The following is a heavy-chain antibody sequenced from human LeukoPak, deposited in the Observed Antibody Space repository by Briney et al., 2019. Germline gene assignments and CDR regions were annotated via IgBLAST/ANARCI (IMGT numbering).Heavy chain of an antibody. CDR3: AKMATMVRGVPFPFDP. D-gene: IGHD3-10*01. CDR1: GFTFSSYG. CDR2: IRYEGSNK. V-gene: IGHV3-30*02. J-gene: IGHJ5*02. Sequence: GGSLRLSCAASGFTFSSYGVHWVRQAPGKGLEWVAFIRYEGSNKYYADSVKGRFTISRDNSKNTLYLQMKSLRAEDTAVYYCAKMATMVRGVPFPFDPWGQGTLVTVSS.